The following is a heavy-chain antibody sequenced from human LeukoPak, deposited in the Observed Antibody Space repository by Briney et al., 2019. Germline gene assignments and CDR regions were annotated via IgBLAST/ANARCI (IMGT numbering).Heavy chain of an antibody. D-gene: IGHD4-17*01. CDR1: GGSISSSSYY. CDR3: ARDPVTTVTTSSVFDY. V-gene: IGHV4-39*07. J-gene: IGHJ4*02. Sequence: NTSETLSLTCTVSGGSISSSSYYWGWIRQPPGKGLEWIGSIYYSGSTYYNPSLKSRVTISVDTSKNQFSLKLSSVTAADTAVYYCARDPVTTVTTSSVFDYWGQGTLVTVSS. CDR2: IYYSGST.